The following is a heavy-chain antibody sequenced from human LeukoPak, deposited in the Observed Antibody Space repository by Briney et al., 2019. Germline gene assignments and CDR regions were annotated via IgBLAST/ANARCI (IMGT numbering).Heavy chain of an antibody. CDR2: INPNSGGT. CDR3: ARSKPYNVLLWFGELCDY. Sequence: ASVKVSCKASGYTFTGYYIHWVRQAPGQGLEWMGWINPNSGGTNYAQKFQGRVTMTRDTSISTAYMELSRLRSDDTAVYYCARSKPYNVLLWFGELCDYWGQGTLVTVSS. J-gene: IGHJ4*02. CDR1: GYTFTGYY. D-gene: IGHD3-10*01. V-gene: IGHV1-2*02.